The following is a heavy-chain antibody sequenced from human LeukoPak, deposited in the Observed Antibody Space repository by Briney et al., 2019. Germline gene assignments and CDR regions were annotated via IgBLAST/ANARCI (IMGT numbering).Heavy chain of an antibody. CDR1: GFTFSSYW. J-gene: IGHJ4*02. V-gene: IGHV3-7*01. CDR2: IKQDGSEK. Sequence: GGSLRLSGAASGFTFSSYWMSWVRQAPGKGLEWVANIKQDGSEKYYVDSVKGRFTISRDNAKNSLYLQMSSLRAEDTAVYYCARDTYDSSGYYAHLDYWGQGTLVTVSS. D-gene: IGHD3-22*01. CDR3: ARDTYDSSGYYAHLDY.